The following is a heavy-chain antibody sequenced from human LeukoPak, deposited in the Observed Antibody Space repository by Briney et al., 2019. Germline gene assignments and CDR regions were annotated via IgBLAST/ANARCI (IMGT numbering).Heavy chain of an antibody. CDR3: ARVTGSDSDWHFDY. CDR2: TGGSRGTT. D-gene: IGHD2-21*02. V-gene: IGHV3-48*04. Sequence: GGSLRLSCSASGFTFSIFSINWVRQSPGKGLEWVSYTGGSRGTTYYADSVKGRFTIARDNAKNSLYLQMNSLRAEDTAVYYCARVTGSDSDWHFDYWGQGALVTVSS. J-gene: IGHJ4*02. CDR1: GFTFSIFS.